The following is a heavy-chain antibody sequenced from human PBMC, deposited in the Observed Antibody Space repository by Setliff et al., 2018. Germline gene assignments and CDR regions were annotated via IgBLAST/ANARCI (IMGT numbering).Heavy chain of an antibody. J-gene: IGHJ4*02. CDR3: ARVGVFGGGYFDF. CDR1: GFTFSSYW. CDR2: IRSNSPTL. D-gene: IGHD3-16*01. V-gene: IGHV3-48*01. Sequence: GGSLRLSCAASGFTFSSYWMSWVRQAPGKGLEWISTIRSNSPTLYYADSVQGRFTISRDNARNSLFLQMSSLRAEDTAVYYCARVGVFGGGYFDFWGQGTLVTVSS.